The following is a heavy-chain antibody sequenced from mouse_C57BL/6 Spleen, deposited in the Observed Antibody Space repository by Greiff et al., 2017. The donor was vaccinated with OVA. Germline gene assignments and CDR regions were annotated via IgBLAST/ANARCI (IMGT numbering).Heavy chain of an antibody. CDR3: IRDYYGSSGKGY. V-gene: IGHV1-5*01. CDR1: GYTFTSYW. CDR2: IYPGNGDT. Sequence: EVQLQESGTVLARPGASVKMSCKTSGYTFTSYWMHWVKQRPGQGLEWIGAIYPGNGDTSYNQKFKGKAKLTAVTSASTAYMALSSLTNEDSAVFFCIRDYYGSSGKGYWGKGTCLTVS. J-gene: IGHJ2*02. D-gene: IGHD1-1*01.